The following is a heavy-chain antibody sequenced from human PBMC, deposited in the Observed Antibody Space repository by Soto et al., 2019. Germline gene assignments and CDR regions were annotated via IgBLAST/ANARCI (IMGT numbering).Heavy chain of an antibody. D-gene: IGHD3-22*01. CDR2: ISGSGGST. Sequence: EVQLLESGGGLVQPGGSLRLSCAASGFTFNSYAMSWVRQAPGKGLEWVSGISGSGGSTYYADPVKGRFTISRDKSKNTLDLQMNSLRAEDTAVYYCAKVTSMTVPATGDYWGQGTLVTVSS. CDR3: AKVTSMTVPATGDY. V-gene: IGHV3-23*01. J-gene: IGHJ4*02. CDR1: GFTFNSYA.